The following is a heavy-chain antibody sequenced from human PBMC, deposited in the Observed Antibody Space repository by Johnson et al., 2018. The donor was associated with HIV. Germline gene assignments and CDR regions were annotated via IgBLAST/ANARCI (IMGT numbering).Heavy chain of an antibody. J-gene: IGHJ3*02. CDR2: IGTAGDT. CDR3: VGENRASTTFDAFDI. Sequence: EQLVESGGGLIQPEGSLRLSCAASGFTFSSYAMSWVRQAPGKGLEWVSGIGTAGDTYYPASVKGRFTISRVNSKNSLYLQMNSLRAGDTAVYYCVGENRASTTFDAFDIWGQGTKVTVS. V-gene: IGHV3-13*01. CDR1: GFTFSSYA. D-gene: IGHD1-26*01.